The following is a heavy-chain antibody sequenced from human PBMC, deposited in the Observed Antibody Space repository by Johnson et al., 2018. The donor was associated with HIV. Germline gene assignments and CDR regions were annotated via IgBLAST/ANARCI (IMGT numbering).Heavy chain of an antibody. V-gene: IGHV3-9*01. Sequence: QLVESGGGLVQPGRSLRLSCAASGFTFDDYAMHWVRQAPGKGLEWVSGISWNSGSIGYADSVKGRFTISRDNAKNSMYLQMNSLRAEDTALYYCAKVLVGAKGPVAFDIWGQGTMVTVSS. CDR1: GFTFDDYA. CDR2: ISWNSGSI. J-gene: IGHJ3*02. CDR3: AKVLVGAKGPVAFDI. D-gene: IGHD1-26*01.